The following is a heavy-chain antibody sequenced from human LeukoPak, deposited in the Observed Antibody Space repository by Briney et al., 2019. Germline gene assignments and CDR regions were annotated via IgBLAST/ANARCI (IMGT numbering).Heavy chain of an antibody. CDR2: ISYDGSNK. CDR1: GFTFSSYA. Sequence: GRSLRLSCAASGFTFSSYAMHWVRQAPGKGLEWVAVISYDGSNKYYADSVKGRFTISRDNSKNTLYLQMNSLRAEDTAVYYCAILSAAGPSSLDYWGQGTLVTVSS. V-gene: IGHV3-30-3*01. J-gene: IGHJ4*02. CDR3: AILSAAGPSSLDY. D-gene: IGHD6-13*01.